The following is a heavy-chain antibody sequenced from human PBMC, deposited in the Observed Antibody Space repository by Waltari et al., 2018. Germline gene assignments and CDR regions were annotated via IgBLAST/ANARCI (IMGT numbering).Heavy chain of an antibody. Sequence: QVQLVESGGAVLQPGGSLRLSCGASGFPLRRYGMLWVRGAPGKGLEWVAFIRYDGSNKYYADSVKGRFTISRDNSKNTLYLQMNSLRAEDTAVYYCAKDKGSSGYYFDYWGQGTLVTVSS. J-gene: IGHJ4*02. CDR1: GFPLRRYG. D-gene: IGHD3-22*01. CDR3: AKDKGSSGYYFDY. CDR2: IRYDGSNK. V-gene: IGHV3-30*02.